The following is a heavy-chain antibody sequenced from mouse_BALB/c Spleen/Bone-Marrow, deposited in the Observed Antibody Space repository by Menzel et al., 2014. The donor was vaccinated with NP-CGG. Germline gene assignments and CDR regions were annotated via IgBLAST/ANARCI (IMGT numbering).Heavy chain of an antibody. D-gene: IGHD2-10*02. V-gene: IGHV2-6-4*01. Sequence: VQLQESGPGLVAPSQSLSITCTVSGFSLSRYSVHWVRQPPGKGLEWLGMIWGGGSTDYNSALKSRLSISKDNSKSQVILKMNSQQTEDTAMYYCATYGNYVGYARDYWGQGTSVTVSS. J-gene: IGHJ4*01. CDR1: GFSLSRYS. CDR3: ATYGNYVGYARDY. CDR2: IWGGGST.